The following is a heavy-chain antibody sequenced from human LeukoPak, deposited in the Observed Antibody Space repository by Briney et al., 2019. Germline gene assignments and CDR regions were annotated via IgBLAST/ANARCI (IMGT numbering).Heavy chain of an antibody. J-gene: IGHJ5*02. CDR2: INHSGST. V-gene: IGHV4-34*01. D-gene: IGHD2-15*01. CDR1: GGSFSGYY. Sequence: SETLSLTCAVYGGSFSGYYWSCIPQPPGKGLEGIGEINHSGSTNYNPPLKRRVTISVDTSKDQSTLKLSSETAAYTAVYYCARGVGGYCSCGSCYSGPNWFDPWGQGTLVTVSS. CDR3: ARGVGGYCSCGSCYSGPNWFDP.